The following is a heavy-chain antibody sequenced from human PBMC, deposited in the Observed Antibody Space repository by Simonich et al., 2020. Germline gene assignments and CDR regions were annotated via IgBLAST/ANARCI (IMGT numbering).Heavy chain of an antibody. J-gene: IGHJ3*02. V-gene: IGHV3-23*01. CDR1: RFTFISYA. CDR3: AKDLGERITMIVVVIDAFDI. D-gene: IGHD3-22*01. CDR2: ISGSGGST. Sequence: GGGLVQPGGSLRLSCAASRFTFISYAMSLVRQAPGKGLEGVSAISGSGGSTYYADSVKGRVTISRDNSKNTLYLQMNSLRAEDTAVYYCAKDLGERITMIVVVIDAFDIWGQGTMVTVSS.